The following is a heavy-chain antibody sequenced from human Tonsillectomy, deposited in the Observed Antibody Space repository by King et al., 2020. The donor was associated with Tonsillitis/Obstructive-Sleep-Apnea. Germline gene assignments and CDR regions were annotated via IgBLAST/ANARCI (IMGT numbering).Heavy chain of an antibody. Sequence: QLQESGPGLVKPSQTLSLTCTVSGGSISSGCYYWSWIRQHPGKGLEWLGFIYYSGSTYHNPSLKSRVTISVDTSKNQFSLKLNSVTAADTAVYYCARGDCTSIRCHDYYYYGMDAWGKGTTVTVSS. CDR3: ARGDCTSIRCHDYYYYGMDA. V-gene: IGHV4-31*03. D-gene: IGHD2-2*01. CDR2: IYYSGST. J-gene: IGHJ6*04. CDR1: GGSISSGCYY.